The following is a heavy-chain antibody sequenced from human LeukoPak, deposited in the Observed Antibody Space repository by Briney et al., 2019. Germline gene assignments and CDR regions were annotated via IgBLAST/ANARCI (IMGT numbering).Heavy chain of an antibody. Sequence: PGGSLRLSCAASGFTFSSYAMHWVRQAPGKGLEWVAVISYDGSNKYYADSVKGRFTISRDNSKNTLYLQMNSLRAEDTAVYYCARDFLQYSSGWYAFDIWGQGTMVTVSS. V-gene: IGHV3-30-3*01. CDR2: ISYDGSNK. D-gene: IGHD6-19*01. J-gene: IGHJ3*02. CDR1: GFTFSSYA. CDR3: ARDFLQYSSGWYAFDI.